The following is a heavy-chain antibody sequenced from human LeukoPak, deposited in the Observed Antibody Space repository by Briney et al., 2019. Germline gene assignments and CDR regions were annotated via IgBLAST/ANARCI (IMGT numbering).Heavy chain of an antibody. CDR2: IYYSGST. V-gene: IGHV4-59*08. CDR1: GGSISSYY. CDR3: AGHIYYFDY. Sequence: PSETLSLTCTVSGGSISSYYWSWIRQPPGKGLGWIGYIYYSGSTNYNPSLKSRVTISVDTSKNQFSLKLSSVTAADTAVYYCAGHIYYFDYWGQGTLVTVSS. J-gene: IGHJ4*02.